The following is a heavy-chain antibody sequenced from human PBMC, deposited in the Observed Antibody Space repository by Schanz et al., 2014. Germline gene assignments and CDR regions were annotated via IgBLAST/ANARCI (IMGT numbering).Heavy chain of an antibody. D-gene: IGHD7-27*01. V-gene: IGHV3-66*01. CDR1: GITVSSNY. CDR2: IYSDGST. J-gene: IGHJ3*02. CDR3: ARENLNWEAFDI. Sequence: EVQLVESGGDLVQPGGSLRLSCAASGITVSSNYMSWVRQAPGKGLEWVSVIYSDGSTYYADSVKGRFTISRDNAKNSLYLEMTSLRGEDTAVYYCARENLNWEAFDIWGQGTVVTVSS.